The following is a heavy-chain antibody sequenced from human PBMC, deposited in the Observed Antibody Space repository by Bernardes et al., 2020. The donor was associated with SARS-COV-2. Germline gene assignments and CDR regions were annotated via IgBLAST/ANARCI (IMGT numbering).Heavy chain of an antibody. D-gene: IGHD2-2*01. CDR3: ARLPYCSSTSCQNHDY. J-gene: IGHJ4*02. V-gene: IGHV3-21*01. CDR2: ISSSSSYI. CDR1: GGSITSGGYS. Sequence: LYLTCAVSGGSITSGGYSWSWIRPSPGKGLEWVSSISSSSSYIYYADSVKGRFTISRDNAKNSLYLQMNSLRAEDTAVYYCARLPYCSSTSCQNHDYWGQGTLVTVSA.